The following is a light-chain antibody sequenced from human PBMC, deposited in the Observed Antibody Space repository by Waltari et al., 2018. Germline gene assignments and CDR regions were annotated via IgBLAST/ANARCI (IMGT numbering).Light chain of an antibody. CDR3: QSYDSSLSGSRV. V-gene: IGLV1-40*01. CDR2: GNS. CDR1: SPNIRAGSD. J-gene: IGLJ3*02. Sequence: SVLTQPPSVSGAAGRRVTISCTGSSPNIRAGSDVHWYQQLPGTAPKLLIYGNSNRPSGVPDRFSGSKSGTSASLAITGLQAEDEADYYCQSYDSSLSGSRVFGGGTKLTVL.